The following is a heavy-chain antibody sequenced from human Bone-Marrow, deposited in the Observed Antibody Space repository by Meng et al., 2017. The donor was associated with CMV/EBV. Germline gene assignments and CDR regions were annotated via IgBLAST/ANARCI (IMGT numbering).Heavy chain of an antibody. V-gene: IGHV4-30-4*08. J-gene: IGHJ5*02. CDR2: IYYSGST. CDR3: ARVSGLELGEVWFDP. CDR1: GGSISSGDYY. Sequence: QVQLKGAGPGLVKPSQTLSLTCTVSGGSISSGDYYWSWIRQPPGKGLEWIGYIYYSGSTYYNPSLKSRVTISVDTSKNQFSLKLSSVTAADTAVYYCARVSGLELGEVWFDPWGQGTLVTVSS. D-gene: IGHD1-7*01.